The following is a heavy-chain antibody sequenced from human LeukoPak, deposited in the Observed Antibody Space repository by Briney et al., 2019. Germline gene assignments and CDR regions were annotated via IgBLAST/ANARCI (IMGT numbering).Heavy chain of an antibody. CDR1: GFTFSSYA. CDR3: AKNIIVVVAATLDY. D-gene: IGHD2-15*01. CDR2: ISGSGGST. J-gene: IGHJ4*02. Sequence: GGSLRLSCAASGFTFSSYAMSWVRQAPGKGLEWVSAISGSGGSTYYADSVRGRFTISRDNSKNTLYLQMNSLRAEDTAVYYCAKNIIVVVAATLDYWGQGTLVTVSS. V-gene: IGHV3-23*01.